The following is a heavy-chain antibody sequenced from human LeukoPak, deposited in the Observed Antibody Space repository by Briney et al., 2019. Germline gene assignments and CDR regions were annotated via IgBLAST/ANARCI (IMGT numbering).Heavy chain of an antibody. CDR3: ARAPRDIVVVPAAIFHFDY. CDR1: GFTFSSYS. J-gene: IGHJ4*02. D-gene: IGHD2-2*01. Sequence: GGSLRLSCAASGFTFSSYSMNWVRQAPGKGLEGVSSISSSSSYIYYADSVKGRFTISRDKAKNSLYLQMNSLRAEDTAVYYCARAPRDIVVVPAAIFHFDYWGQGTLVTVSS. V-gene: IGHV3-21*01. CDR2: ISSSSSYI.